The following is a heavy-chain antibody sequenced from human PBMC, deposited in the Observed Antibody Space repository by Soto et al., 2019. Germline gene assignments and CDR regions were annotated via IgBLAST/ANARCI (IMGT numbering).Heavy chain of an antibody. CDR2: LYYTGST. D-gene: IGHD6-19*01. J-gene: IGHJ4*02. CDR1: GASISGYH. Sequence: PSETLSLTCTVSGASISGYHWGWIRQPPGKGQEWIGYLYYTGSTHYNPSLKSRVTMSVDTSNNQFSLKLNSVTAAYTVVYYCSRGFAIGWYTYFFDLWGQGPLVTVSS. V-gene: IGHV4-59*08. CDR3: SRGFAIGWYTYFFDL.